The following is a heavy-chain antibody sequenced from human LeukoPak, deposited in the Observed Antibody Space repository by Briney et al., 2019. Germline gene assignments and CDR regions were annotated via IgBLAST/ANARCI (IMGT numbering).Heavy chain of an antibody. Sequence: GGSLRLSCAASGFTFNNYGMHWVRQAPGKGLEWVAFIRYNGNNQYYADSVKGRFTISRDNSKNTLYLQVNSLKGDDTAVYYCAKDSAFYYIDVWGKGTTVIISS. CDR3: AKDSAFYYIDV. J-gene: IGHJ6*03. CDR2: IRYNGNNQ. V-gene: IGHV3-30*02. D-gene: IGHD3-10*01. CDR1: GFTFNNYG.